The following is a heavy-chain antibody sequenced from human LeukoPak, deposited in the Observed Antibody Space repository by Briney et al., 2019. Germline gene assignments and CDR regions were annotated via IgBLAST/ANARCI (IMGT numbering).Heavy chain of an antibody. CDR1: GYTFTIYN. Sequence: ASVTASCTASGYTFTIYNMHWVRHGPGQGLEWMGIINPSGGSTSYAQKFQGRVTMTRDTSTSTVYMELSSLRYEDTAVYYCAGRPKPGIAVAVTDYWGKGTLVTVSS. D-gene: IGHD6-19*01. V-gene: IGHV1-46*01. CDR3: AGRPKPGIAVAVTDY. J-gene: IGHJ4*02. CDR2: INPSGGST.